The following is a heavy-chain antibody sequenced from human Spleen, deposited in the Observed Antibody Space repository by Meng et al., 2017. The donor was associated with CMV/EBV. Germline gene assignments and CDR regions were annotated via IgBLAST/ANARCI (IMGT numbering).Heavy chain of an antibody. CDR1: GLTVSSSY. J-gene: IGHJ6*02. CDR2: IYDAGST. D-gene: IGHD2/OR15-2a*01. CDR3: ARDEYLYPDYGMDV. Sequence: ESLKISWATSGLTVSSSYMSWVRQAPGKGLEWVAIIYDAGSTYYADSVKGRFTLSRDNSKNTLYLQMNSLRADDTAVYYCARDEYLYPDYGMDVWGQGTTVTVSS. V-gene: IGHV3-53*01.